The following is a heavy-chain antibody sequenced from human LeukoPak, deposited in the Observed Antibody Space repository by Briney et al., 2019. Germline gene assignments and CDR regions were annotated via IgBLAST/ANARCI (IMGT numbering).Heavy chain of an antibody. V-gene: IGHV3-30*02. Sequence: GGSLRLSCAASGFTFSSYGMHWVRQAPGKGLEWVVFIRYDGSNKYYADFVKGRFTISRDNSKNTLYLQMNSLRAEDTAVYYCAKKELWGQGTLVTVSS. CDR2: IRYDGSNK. J-gene: IGHJ4*02. CDR3: AKKEL. CDR1: GFTFSSYG. D-gene: IGHD1-7*01.